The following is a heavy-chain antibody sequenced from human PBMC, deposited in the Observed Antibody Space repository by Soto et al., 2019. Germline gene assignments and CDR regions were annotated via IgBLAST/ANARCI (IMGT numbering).Heavy chain of an antibody. CDR2: IYPGDSDT. Sequence: GESLKISCKGSGYSFTSYWIGWVRQMPGKGLEWMGIIYPGDSDTRYSPSFQGQVTISADKSISTAYLQWSSLKASDTAMYYCARRRDYDSSGYYFDYYYGMDVWGQGTTVTLSS. J-gene: IGHJ6*02. D-gene: IGHD3-22*01. CDR1: GYSFTSYW. V-gene: IGHV5-51*01. CDR3: ARRRDYDSSGYYFDYYYGMDV.